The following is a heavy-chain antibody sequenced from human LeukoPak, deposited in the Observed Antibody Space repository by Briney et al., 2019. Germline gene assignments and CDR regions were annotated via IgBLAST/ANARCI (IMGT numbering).Heavy chain of an antibody. J-gene: IGHJ4*02. D-gene: IGHD1-1*01. CDR1: GYSISSGYY. Sequence: SETLSLTCAVSGYSISSGYYWGWIRQPPGKGLEWIGSIYHSGSTYYNPSLKSRVTISVDTSKNQFSLKLSSVTAADTAVHYCASQTEVQAADYWGQGTLVTVSS. CDR3: ASQTEVQAADY. CDR2: IYHSGST. V-gene: IGHV4-38-2*01.